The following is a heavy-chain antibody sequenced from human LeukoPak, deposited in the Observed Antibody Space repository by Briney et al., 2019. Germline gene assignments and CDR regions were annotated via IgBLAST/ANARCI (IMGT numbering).Heavy chain of an antibody. Sequence: PGGSLRLSCAASGFTFSSYWMNWARQAPGKGLEWVASINHNGNVNYYVDSVKGRFTISRDNAKNSLYLQMSNLRAEDTAVYYCARDIVIGSGSCLDWGQGTLVTVSS. CDR2: INHNGNVN. V-gene: IGHV3-7*01. J-gene: IGHJ4*02. CDR3: ARDIVIGSGSCLD. D-gene: IGHD3-10*01. CDR1: GFTFSSYW.